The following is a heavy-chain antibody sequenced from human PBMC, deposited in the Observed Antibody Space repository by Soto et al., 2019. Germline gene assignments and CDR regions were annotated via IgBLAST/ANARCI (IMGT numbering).Heavy chain of an antibody. V-gene: IGHV3-74*01. CDR1: GITFSSHW. CDR2: INSDGSST. J-gene: IGHJ4*02. D-gene: IGHD1-26*01. CDR3: ARENPDSGELLFDY. Sequence: EVQLVESGGGLVQPGGSLRLSCAASGITFSSHWMHWVLQAPGKGLVWVSRINSDGSSTSYADSVKGRFTISRDNAKNTLYLKMNSLRAEDTAVYYCARENPDSGELLFDYRGQGPLVTVSS.